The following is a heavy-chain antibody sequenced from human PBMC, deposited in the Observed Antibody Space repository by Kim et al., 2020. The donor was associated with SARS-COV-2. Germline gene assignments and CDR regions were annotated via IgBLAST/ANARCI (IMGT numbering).Heavy chain of an antibody. CDR2: INHSGST. Sequence: SETLSLTCAVYGGSFRGYYWSWIRQPPGKGLEWIGEINHSGSTNYNPSLKSRVTISVDTSKNQFSLKLSSVTAADTAVYYCARVATVVRGDAFDIWGQGTMVTVSS. V-gene: IGHV4-34*01. J-gene: IGHJ3*02. CDR1: GGSFRGYY. CDR3: ARVATVVRGDAFDI. D-gene: IGHD4-17*01.